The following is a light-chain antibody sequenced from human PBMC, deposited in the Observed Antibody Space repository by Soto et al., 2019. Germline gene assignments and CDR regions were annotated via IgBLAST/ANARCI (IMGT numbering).Light chain of an antibody. CDR3: QQYHSYPAS. V-gene: IGKV1-16*01. CDR1: QGISSV. CDR2: DAS. Sequence: DIQMTQSPSSLSASVGDRVTITCRASQGISSVLAWFQQKPGKAPKSLIYDASTLQSGDSSRFSGSGSDTHFTPTISSLHREDFATSFCQQYHSYPASFGQGPKVEIK. J-gene: IGKJ1*01.